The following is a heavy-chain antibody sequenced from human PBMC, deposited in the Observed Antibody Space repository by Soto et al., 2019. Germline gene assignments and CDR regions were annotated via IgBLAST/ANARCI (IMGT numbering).Heavy chain of an antibody. V-gene: IGHV3-15*01. CDR3: TSQRYCEHPW. J-gene: IGHJ4*02. CDR1: GFTFVNTW. CDR2: IKSKADGGRT. D-gene: IGHD3-22*01. Sequence: EVQLVESGGGLVKPGGSLRLSCAASGFTFVNTWMTWVRQAPGKGLEWVGRIKSKADGGRTDYAAPVKGRVTNSRDESKDTVYLQMHSLKTEDTGISYCTSQRYCEHPWWGQGTLVP.